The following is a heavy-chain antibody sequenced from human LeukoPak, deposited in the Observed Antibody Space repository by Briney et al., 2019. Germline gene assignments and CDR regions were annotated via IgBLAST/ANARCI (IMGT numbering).Heavy chain of an antibody. V-gene: IGHV1-18*01. CDR2: VSAHNGNT. CDR3: ARDRVVVVGAIAWDY. J-gene: IGHJ4*02. CDR1: GYTFSSYG. D-gene: IGHD2-15*01. Sequence: ASVKVSCKTSGYTFSSYGISWVRQAPGQGLEWMGWVSAHNGNTVYAQNVQDRVTMTTDTSTRTAYMELRSLRSDDTAVYYCARDRVVVVGAIAWDYWGQGTLVIVSS.